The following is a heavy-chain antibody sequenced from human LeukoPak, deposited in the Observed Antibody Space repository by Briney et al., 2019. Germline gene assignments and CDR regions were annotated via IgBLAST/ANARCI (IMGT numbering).Heavy chain of an antibody. CDR2: IYYRGNT. V-gene: IGHV4-59*01. Sequence: SETLSLTCIVSDGSISSYHWSWIRQPPGKGLEWIGYIYYRGNTNSNPSLKSRVTISADTSKNQFSLKLSSVTAADTAVYYCARSIAAADPFDYWGQGTLVTVSS. CDR3: ARSIAAADPFDY. D-gene: IGHD6-13*01. CDR1: DGSISSYH. J-gene: IGHJ4*02.